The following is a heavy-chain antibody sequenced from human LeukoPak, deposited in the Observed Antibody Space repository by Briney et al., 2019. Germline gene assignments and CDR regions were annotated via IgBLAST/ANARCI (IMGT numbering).Heavy chain of an antibody. CDR3: ASRWDIVVVPAAIIGDY. CDR2: IYHSGST. CDR1: GGSGGSISSSNY. V-gene: IGHV4-4*02. D-gene: IGHD2-2*01. Sequence: SGTLSLTCAVSGGSGGSISSSNYWSWVRQPPGKGLEWIGEIYHSGSTNYNPSLKSRVTISVDTSKNQFSLKLSSVTAADTAVYYCASRWDIVVVPAAIIGDYWGQGTLVTVSS. J-gene: IGHJ4*02.